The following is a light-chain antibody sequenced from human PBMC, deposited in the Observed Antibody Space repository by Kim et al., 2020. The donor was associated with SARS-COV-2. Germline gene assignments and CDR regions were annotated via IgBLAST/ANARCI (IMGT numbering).Light chain of an antibody. CDR3: LLYYGSAWV. J-gene: IGLJ3*02. Sequence: PERTVPLTCASRTGAVTSGYHPIWFQQKPGHAPMALIDYTNHRPSWTPARFSCSLLGGKAALILSSVQPEDEAEYYCLLYYGSAWVFGGGTKLTVL. CDR2: YTN. V-gene: IGLV7-43*01. CDR1: TGAVTSGYH.